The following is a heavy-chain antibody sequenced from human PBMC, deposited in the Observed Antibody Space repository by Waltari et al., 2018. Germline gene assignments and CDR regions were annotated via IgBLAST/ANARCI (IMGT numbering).Heavy chain of an antibody. CDR1: GDTFSSST. Sequence: QVQLLQSGAEVKKPGSSIKVSCEASGDTFSSSTLNWVRQAPGQGLEWMGGIIPMFGTVTYAPKFQGRVTITADKSTNTAYMDMSSLRSEDTAVYFCARDLAPNVAVAVHYFDWWGQGTQVTVSS. J-gene: IGHJ4*02. CDR2: IIPMFGTV. CDR3: ARDLAPNVAVAVHYFDW. D-gene: IGHD6-19*01. V-gene: IGHV1-69*06.